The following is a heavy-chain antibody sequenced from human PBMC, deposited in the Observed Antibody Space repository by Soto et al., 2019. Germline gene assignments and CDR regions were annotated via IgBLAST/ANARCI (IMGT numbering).Heavy chain of an antibody. V-gene: IGHV1-69*14. CDR2: IIPIFGTA. CDR3: ARDLGAAAGFYGMDV. Sequence: QVQLVQSGAAVRKPGSSVKVSCKASGGTFSSYAVGWVRQAPGQGLEWMGGIIPIFGTANYAQKFQGRVTVTADKSTSTAYMELSSLRSEDTAVYYCARDLGAAAGFYGMDVWGQGTTVTVSS. CDR1: GGTFSSYA. J-gene: IGHJ6*02. D-gene: IGHD6-13*01.